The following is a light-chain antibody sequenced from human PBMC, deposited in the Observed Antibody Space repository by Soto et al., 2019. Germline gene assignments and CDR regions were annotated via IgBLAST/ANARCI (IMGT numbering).Light chain of an antibody. CDR3: QQSNSTALT. CDR1: QSINSH. Sequence: DIQMTQSPSSLSASVGDRVTITCRASQSINSHLNWYQQKAGKAPKLLIYAASSLQSGVPSRFSGSGSVTDFTLTISSLQPEDFATYYCQQSNSTALTFGGGTKVEIK. J-gene: IGKJ4*01. V-gene: IGKV1-39*01. CDR2: AAS.